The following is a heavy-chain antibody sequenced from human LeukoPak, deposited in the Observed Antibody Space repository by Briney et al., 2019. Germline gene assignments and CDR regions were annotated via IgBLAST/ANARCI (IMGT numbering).Heavy chain of an antibody. J-gene: IGHJ4*02. Sequence: GGSLRLSCVVSGINFADYAMHWVRQPPGKGLEWVSLISADGGSTFSADSVKGRFSISRVNSKNSLYLQMNSLRSEDTAMYYCAKESGKFDYCVQGTLVAVSS. CDR2: ISADGGST. V-gene: IGHV3-43*02. CDR3: AKESGKFDY. CDR1: GINFADYA.